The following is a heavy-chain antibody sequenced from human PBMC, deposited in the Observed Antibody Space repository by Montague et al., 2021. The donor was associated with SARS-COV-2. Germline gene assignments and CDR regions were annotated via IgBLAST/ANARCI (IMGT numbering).Heavy chain of an antibody. J-gene: IGHJ4*02. Sequence: SLRLSCAASGFSFSSSVMHWVRQAPGKGLEWVAVISYDGNIKNYIGSVKGRFTISRDNSKNTLYLQMNGLRPDDTAVYYCARGPHYCSGGDCFWGQGALVTVSS. CDR3: ARGPHYCSGGDCF. CDR1: GFSFSSSV. D-gene: IGHD2-15*01. CDR2: ISYDGNIK. V-gene: IGHV3-30*04.